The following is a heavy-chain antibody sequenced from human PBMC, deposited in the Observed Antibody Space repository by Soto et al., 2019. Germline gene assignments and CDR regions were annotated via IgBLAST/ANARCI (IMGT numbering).Heavy chain of an antibody. V-gene: IGHV4-59*08. J-gene: IGHJ5*02. CDR1: GGSIRDYY. CDR2: IYYSGST. CDR3: ARLLYGSGSWFDP. D-gene: IGHD3-10*01. Sequence: SETLSLTCTVSGGSIRDYYWSWIRQPPGKGLEWIGYIYYSGSTNYNPSLKSRVTISVDTSKNQFSLKLSSVTAADTAVYYCARLLYGSGSWFDPWGQGTLVTVSS.